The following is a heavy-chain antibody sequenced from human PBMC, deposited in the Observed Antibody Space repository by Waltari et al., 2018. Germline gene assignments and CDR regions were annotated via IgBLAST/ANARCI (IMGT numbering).Heavy chain of an antibody. J-gene: IGHJ4*02. D-gene: IGHD7-27*01. V-gene: IGHV4-31*03. CDR1: GGSISSGGYY. CDR3: AAPNWVGGVFDY. Sequence: QVQLQESGPGLVKPSQTLSLTCTVSGGSISSGGYYWSWIRQHPGKGLEWIGYIYYSGSTYYNLSLKSRVTISVDTSKNQFSLKLSSVTAADTAVYYCAAPNWVGGVFDYWGQGTLVTVSS. CDR2: IYYSGST.